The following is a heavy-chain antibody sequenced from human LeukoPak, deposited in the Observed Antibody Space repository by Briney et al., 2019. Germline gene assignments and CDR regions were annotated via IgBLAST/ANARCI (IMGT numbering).Heavy chain of an antibody. V-gene: IGHV4-31*03. D-gene: IGHD6-6*01. CDR2: IYYSGST. CDR3: ASRIAARPLYGEGYFDY. Sequence: SETLSLTCTVSGGSISSGGYYWSWIRQHPGKGLEWIGYIYYSGSTYYNPSLKSRVTMSVDTSKNQFSLKLSSVTAAGTAVYYCASRIAARPLYGEGYFDYWGQGTLVTVSS. J-gene: IGHJ4*02. CDR1: GGSISSGGYY.